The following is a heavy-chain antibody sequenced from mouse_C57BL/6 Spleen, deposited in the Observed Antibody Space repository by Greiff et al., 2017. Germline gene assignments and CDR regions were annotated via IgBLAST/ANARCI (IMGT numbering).Heavy chain of an antibody. J-gene: IGHJ1*03. CDR3: ARREKPGDGYCDV. D-gene: IGHD3-3*01. CDR2: INYDGSRT. CDR1: GFTFSDYY. Sequence: EVKVVESEGGLVQPGSSMKLSCTASGFTFSDYYMAWVRQVPEKGLEWVANINYDGSRTYYLDTLKSRFIISRDNAKNILYLQMSSLKSEDTATCYCARREKPGDGYCDVWGTETTGTVSS. V-gene: IGHV5-16*01.